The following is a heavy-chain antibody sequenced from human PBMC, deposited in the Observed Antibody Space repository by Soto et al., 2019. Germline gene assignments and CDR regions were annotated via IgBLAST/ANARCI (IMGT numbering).Heavy chain of an antibody. J-gene: IGHJ4*02. Sequence: ASVKVSCKASGYTFTNYDISCVRQATGQRLEWMGWINPNNGNTEYAQKFQGRVTITRNTSTSTAYMELSSLRSEDTAVYYCARGITLPTPLDYWGQGTLVTVSS. CDR2: INPNNGNT. CDR1: GYTFTNYD. CDR3: ARGITLPTPLDY. V-gene: IGHV1-8*01. D-gene: IGHD1-20*01.